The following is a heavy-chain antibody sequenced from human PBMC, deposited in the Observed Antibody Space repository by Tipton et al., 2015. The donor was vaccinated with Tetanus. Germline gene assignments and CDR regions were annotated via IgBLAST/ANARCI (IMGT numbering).Heavy chain of an antibody. D-gene: IGHD1-26*01. CDR1: GLFFKNAW. Sequence: SLRLSCATSGLFFKNAWMNWVRQAPGKGLEWVGRIKSKTDGGTTDYAARVKDRFSISRDDSENTLFLQMNSLTTEDTAVYYCATSGIVGSGYRVASWGRGTLVAVSS. CDR3: ATSGIVGSGYRVAS. J-gene: IGHJ4*02. CDR2: IKSKTDGGTT. V-gene: IGHV3-15*07.